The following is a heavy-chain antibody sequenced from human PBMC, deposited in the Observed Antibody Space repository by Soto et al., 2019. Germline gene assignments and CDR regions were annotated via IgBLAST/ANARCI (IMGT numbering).Heavy chain of an antibody. CDR2: ISAYNGNT. D-gene: IGHD6-13*01. CDR3: ASDAARAAAGNGWFDP. V-gene: IGHV1-18*01. J-gene: IGHJ5*02. CDR1: GYTFTSYG. Sequence: ASVTVSCKASGYTFTSYGISWVRQAPGQGLEWMGWISAYNGNTNYAQKLQGRVTMTTDTSTSTAYMELRSLRSDDTAVYYCASDAARAAAGNGWFDPWGQGTLVTVSS.